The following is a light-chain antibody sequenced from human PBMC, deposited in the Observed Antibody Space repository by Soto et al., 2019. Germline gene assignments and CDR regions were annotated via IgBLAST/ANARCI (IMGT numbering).Light chain of an antibody. CDR1: QSVSSNY. J-gene: IGKJ2*01. V-gene: IGKV3-20*01. CDR3: QQYANSPFT. CDR2: GAS. Sequence: EIVLTQSPGTLPLSPGERATLSCRASQSVSSNYLVWYQQKPGQAPRPLIYGASSSATGIPDRFSGSGSGTDFTLAISRLEPEDFPVYYCQQYANSPFTFGQGTKLEIK.